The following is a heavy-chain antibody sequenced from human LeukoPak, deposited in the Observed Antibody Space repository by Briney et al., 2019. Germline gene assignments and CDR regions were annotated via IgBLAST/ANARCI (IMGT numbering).Heavy chain of an antibody. CDR1: GFIVSSHY. CDR2: ISGGGIT. V-gene: IGHV3-53*01. D-gene: IGHD1-26*01. J-gene: IGHJ4*02. CDR3: ARVVYSAPFDY. Sequence: GGSLRLAWAASGFIVSSHYMSWVRQAPGKGLEWVSVISGGGITYYTDSVKGRFTISRDNSKNTLYLQMNSLRAEDTAVYYCARVVYSAPFDYWGQGTLVTVSS.